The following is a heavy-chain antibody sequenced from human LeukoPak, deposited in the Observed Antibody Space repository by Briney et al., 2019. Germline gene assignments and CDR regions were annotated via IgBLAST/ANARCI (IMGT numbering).Heavy chain of an antibody. Sequence: GGSLRLSCAASGFTFRSYSMNWVRQAPGKGLEWVSSISSSSSYIYYADSVKGRFTISRDNAKNSLYLQMNSLRAEDTAVYYCARSYDFWSGSKNYFDYWGQGTLVTVSS. CDR2: ISSSSSYI. D-gene: IGHD3-3*01. V-gene: IGHV3-21*01. CDR3: ARSYDFWSGSKNYFDY. CDR1: GFTFRSYS. J-gene: IGHJ4*02.